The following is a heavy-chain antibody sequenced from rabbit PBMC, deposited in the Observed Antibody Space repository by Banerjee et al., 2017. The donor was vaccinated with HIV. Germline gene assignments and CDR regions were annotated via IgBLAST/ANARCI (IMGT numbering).Heavy chain of an antibody. V-gene: IGHV1S45*01. CDR1: GFSFISSYY. CDR2: IYTGDGNT. CDR3: ARWINGDDDFKL. D-gene: IGHD2-1*01. Sequence: QEQLVESGGDLVQPEGSLTLTCTASGFSFISSYYMCWVRQAPGKWLECIACIYTGDGNTSYASLANGRFSISKTSSPTATPPMTSPTAEYTATYFCARWINGDDDFKLRGQGTLVTVS. J-gene: IGHJ3*01.